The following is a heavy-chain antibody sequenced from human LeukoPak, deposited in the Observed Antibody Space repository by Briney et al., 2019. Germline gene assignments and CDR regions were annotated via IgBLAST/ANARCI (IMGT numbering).Heavy chain of an antibody. Sequence: GASVKVSCKVSGYTLTQLAIHWVRQAPGKGLEWMGGFDPEDGDIIYAQNFQGRITMTEDTSTDTAYMDLTSLRSEGTAVYYCATDTPTFSSSSHYYYYMDVWGKGTTVTVSS. CDR3: ATDTPTFSSSSHYYYYMDV. CDR1: GYTLTQLA. V-gene: IGHV1-24*01. D-gene: IGHD6-6*01. CDR2: FDPEDGDI. J-gene: IGHJ6*03.